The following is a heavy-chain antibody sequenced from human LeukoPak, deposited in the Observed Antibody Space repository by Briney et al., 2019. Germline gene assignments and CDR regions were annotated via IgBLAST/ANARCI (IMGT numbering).Heavy chain of an antibody. CDR1: GGSFSGYY. J-gene: IGHJ4*02. Sequence: SETLSLTCAVYGGSFSGYYWSWIRQPPGKGLEWIGEINHSGSTNYNPSLKSRVTISVDTSENQFSLKLSSVTAADTAVYYCARGKDIVVVGMRWAFDYWGQGTLVTVSS. D-gene: IGHD2-2*01. CDR2: INHSGST. V-gene: IGHV4-34*01. CDR3: ARGKDIVVVGMRWAFDY.